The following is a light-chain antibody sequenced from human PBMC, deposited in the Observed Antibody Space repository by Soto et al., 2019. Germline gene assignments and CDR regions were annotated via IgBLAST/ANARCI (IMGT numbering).Light chain of an antibody. V-gene: IGLV1-40*01. J-gene: IGLJ3*02. CDR2: GNN. CDR1: SSNIGAGYD. CDR3: QSYDNSLTGWV. Sequence: QSVLTQPPSVSGAPGQRVTISCTGSSSNIGAGYDVHWYQQFPGTAPKPLIYGNNNRPSGVPDRFSGSKSGTSASLAITGLQAEDEADYYGQSYDNSLTGWVFGGGTKVTVL.